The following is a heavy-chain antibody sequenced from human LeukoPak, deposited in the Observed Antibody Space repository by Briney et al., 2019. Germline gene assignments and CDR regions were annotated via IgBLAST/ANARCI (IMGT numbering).Heavy chain of an antibody. J-gene: IGHJ4*02. CDR1: GGSISSGGYS. CDR2: IYYSGST. D-gene: IGHD2-21*02. Sequence: SETLSLTCTVSGGSISSGGYSWSWIRQHPGKGLEWIGYIYYSGSTYYNPSLKSRVTISVDTSKNQFSLKLSSVTAADTAVYYCARWSVVTAIPFDYWGQGTLVTVSS. V-gene: IGHV4-31*03. CDR3: ARWSVVTAIPFDY.